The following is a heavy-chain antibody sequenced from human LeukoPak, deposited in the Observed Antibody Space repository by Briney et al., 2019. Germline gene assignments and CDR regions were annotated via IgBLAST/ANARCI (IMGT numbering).Heavy chain of an antibody. D-gene: IGHD4-17*01. CDR3: ARDFYGDYSHFDY. CDR2: ISSSGSTI. Sequence: GGSLRLSCAASGFTFSSYEMNWVRQAPGKGLEWVSYISSSGSTIYYADSVKGRFTISRDNAKNSLYLQMNSLRAEDTAVYYCARDFYGDYSHFDYWGQGTLVTVSS. J-gene: IGHJ4*02. CDR1: GFTFSSYE. V-gene: IGHV3-48*03.